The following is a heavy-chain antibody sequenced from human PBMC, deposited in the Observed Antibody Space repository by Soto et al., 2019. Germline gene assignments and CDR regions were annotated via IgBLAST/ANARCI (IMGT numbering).Heavy chain of an antibody. CDR3: ARLPKGSLVTA. D-gene: IGHD2-21*02. Sequence: ESGGGLVYPGGSLRLSCVGSVFSFSDYSMNWVRQAPGKGLQWVSYISSSSDNTYYADSVKGRFTVSRDNAKNALFLQMNSLRDDDTATYYCARLPKGSLVTAWGQGTRVTVSS. CDR2: ISSSSDNT. J-gene: IGHJ4*02. CDR1: VFSFSDYS. V-gene: IGHV3-48*02.